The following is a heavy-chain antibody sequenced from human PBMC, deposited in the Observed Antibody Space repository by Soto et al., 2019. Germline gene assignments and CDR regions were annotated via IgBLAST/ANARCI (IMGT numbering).Heavy chain of an antibody. V-gene: IGHV3-33*06. D-gene: IGHD2-2*02. Sequence: HPGGSLRLSXAVSGFNFSKFGMYWVRKAPGKGLEWVAVIWYDGSQKYYTDSVQGRFTISRDNSNNTLYLQMNSLRAEDTAVYYCAKEVWGLYTFGRPLDNWGHGTLVTVSS. J-gene: IGHJ4*01. CDR3: AKEVWGLYTFGRPLDN. CDR2: IWYDGSQK. CDR1: GFNFSKFG.